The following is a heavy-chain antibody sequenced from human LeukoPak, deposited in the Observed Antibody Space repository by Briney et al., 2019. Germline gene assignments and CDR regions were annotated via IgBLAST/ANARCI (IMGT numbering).Heavy chain of an antibody. CDR2: ISWNSGSI. Sequence: GGSLRLSCAASGFTLDDYAMHWVRQAPGKGLEWVSGISWNSGSIGYADSVKGRFTISRDNAKNSLYLQMNSLRAEDTALYYCAKDMKVRDSSSSLDCWGQGTLVTVSS. J-gene: IGHJ4*02. CDR3: AKDMKVRDSSSSLDC. V-gene: IGHV3-9*01. CDR1: GFTLDDYA. D-gene: IGHD6-13*01.